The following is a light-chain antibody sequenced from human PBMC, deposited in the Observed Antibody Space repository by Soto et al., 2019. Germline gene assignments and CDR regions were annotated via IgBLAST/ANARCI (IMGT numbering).Light chain of an antibody. J-gene: IGLJ1*01. CDR1: SSNIGNNY. V-gene: IGLV1-51*01. CDR2: DNN. Sequence: QSVLAQPPSVSAAPGQKVTISCSGSSSNIGNNYVSWYQQLPGTAPKPLIYDNNKRPSGIPDRFSGSKSGTSATLGITGLQTGEEADYYCGTWDSSLSAYVFGTGTKV. CDR3: GTWDSSLSAYV.